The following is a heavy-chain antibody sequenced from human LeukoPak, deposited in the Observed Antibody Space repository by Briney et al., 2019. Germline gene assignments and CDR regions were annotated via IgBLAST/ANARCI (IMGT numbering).Heavy chain of an antibody. V-gene: IGHV3-23*01. CDR2: ISGGGGYT. CDR3: LGGPNFDY. J-gene: IGHJ4*02. Sequence: GGSLRLSCAASGFTFSSYAMSWVRQAPGKGLEWVSAISGGGGYTYYADSVKGRFTMSRDNSKNTLYLQMYSLRAEDTAVYYCLGGPNFDYWGQGTLVTVSS. CDR1: GFTFSSYA.